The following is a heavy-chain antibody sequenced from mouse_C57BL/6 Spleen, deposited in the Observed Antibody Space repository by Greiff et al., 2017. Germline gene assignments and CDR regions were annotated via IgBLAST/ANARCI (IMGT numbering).Heavy chain of an antibody. CDR1: GYTFTSYW. D-gene: IGHD4-1*02. Sequence: QVQLQQPGAELVKPGASVQLSCKASGYTFTSYWMHWVQQRPGRGLEWIGRIDPNSGGTTYNEKFKSKATLTVDKPSSTAYMQLSSLTSEDSAVYYCARPQQTTAVYAMDYWGQGTSVTVSS. CDR3: ARPQQTTAVYAMDY. J-gene: IGHJ4*01. CDR2: IDPNSGGT. V-gene: IGHV1-72*01.